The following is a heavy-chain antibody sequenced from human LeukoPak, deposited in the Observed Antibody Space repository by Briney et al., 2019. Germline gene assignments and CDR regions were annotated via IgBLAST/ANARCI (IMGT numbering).Heavy chain of an antibody. V-gene: IGHV1-69*05. CDR2: IIPIFGTA. Sequence: SVRVSCKASGGTFSSYAISWVRQAPGQGLEWMGGIIPIFGTANYAQKFQGRVTITTDESTSTAYMELSSLRSEDTAVYYCARGDYGDYVHFDYWGQGTLVTVSS. CDR3: ARGDYGDYVHFDY. D-gene: IGHD4-17*01. CDR1: GGTFSSYA. J-gene: IGHJ4*02.